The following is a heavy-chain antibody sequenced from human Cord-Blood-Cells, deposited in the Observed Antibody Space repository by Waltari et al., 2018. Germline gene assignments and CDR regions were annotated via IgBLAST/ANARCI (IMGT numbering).Heavy chain of an antibody. D-gene: IGHD6-13*01. Sequence: SSYAISWVRQAPGQGLEWMGGIIPIFGTANYAQKFQGRVTITADESTSTAYMELSSLRSEDTAVYYCARDPGYSSSWYYFDYWGQGTLVTVSS. V-gene: IGHV1-69*01. CDR2: IIPIFGTA. CDR1: SSYA. J-gene: IGHJ4*02. CDR3: ARDPGYSSSWYYFDY.